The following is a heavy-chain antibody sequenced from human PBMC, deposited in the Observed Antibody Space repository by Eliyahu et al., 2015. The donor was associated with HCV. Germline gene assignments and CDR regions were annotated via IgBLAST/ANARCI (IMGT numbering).Heavy chain of an antibody. V-gene: IGHV1-18*04. J-gene: IGHJ4*02. D-gene: IGHD3-22*01. Sequence: QXQLVQSGAEVKNPGASXKVSXKASGYTFTSYGISXVRQAPGQGLEWMGWISAYNGNTNYAQXLQGRVTMTTDTSTSTAYMELRSLRSDDTAVYYCARGGKYDSSAYLDYWGQGTLVTVSS. CDR1: GYTFTSYG. CDR2: ISAYNGNT. CDR3: ARGGKYDSSAYLDY.